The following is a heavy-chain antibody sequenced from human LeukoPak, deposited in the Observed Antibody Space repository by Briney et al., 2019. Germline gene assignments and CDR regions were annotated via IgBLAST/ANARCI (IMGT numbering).Heavy chain of an antibody. CDR1: GVTFSMDW. CDR3: VRSFYTSSALGY. CDR2: LNSAGSST. J-gene: IGHJ4*02. D-gene: IGHD3-16*01. Sequence: GGSLRLSCAASGVTFSMDWMQWVRQAPGKGLVWVSRLNSAGSSTDYADSVKGRFTISRDNAKNTLYLQMNSLRAEDTALYYCVRSFYTSSALGYWGQGTLVTVSS. V-gene: IGHV3-74*01.